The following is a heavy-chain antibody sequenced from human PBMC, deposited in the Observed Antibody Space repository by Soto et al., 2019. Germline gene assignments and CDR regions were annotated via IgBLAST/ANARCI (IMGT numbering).Heavy chain of an antibody. V-gene: IGHV1-18*04. CDR1: GYKFITYG. D-gene: IGHD3-16*01. CDR3: ARGLGTNGLDV. Sequence: ASVKVSCKASGYKFITYGITWVRQAPGQGLEWMGGISTYSGNTDYAQSLQDRVTMTTDTSTSTVYMELGSLRSDDTAVYYCARGLGTNGLDVWGQGTMVTVSS. J-gene: IGHJ6*02. CDR2: ISTYSGNT.